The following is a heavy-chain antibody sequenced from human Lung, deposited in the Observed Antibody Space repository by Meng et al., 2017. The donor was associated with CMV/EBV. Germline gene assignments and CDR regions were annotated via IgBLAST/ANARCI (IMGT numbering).Heavy chain of an antibody. V-gene: IGHV3-21*01. Sequence: SCAASGFTFSSYSMNWVRQAPGKGLEWVSSISSSSSYIYYADSVKGRITISRDNAKNSLYLQMNSLRAEDTAVYYCARDRYSGSSDAFDIWGQGXMVTVSS. CDR2: ISSSSSYI. J-gene: IGHJ3*02. CDR3: ARDRYSGSSDAFDI. D-gene: IGHD1-26*01. CDR1: GFTFSSYS.